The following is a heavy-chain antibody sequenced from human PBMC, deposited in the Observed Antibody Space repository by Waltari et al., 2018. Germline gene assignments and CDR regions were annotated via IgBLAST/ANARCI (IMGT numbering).Heavy chain of an antibody. J-gene: IGHJ6*02. CDR3: ARAGVAAAEFSYGMDV. V-gene: IGHV4-38-2*01. D-gene: IGHD6-13*01. CDR2: IYHSGSH. Sequence: QVQLQESGPGLVKPSETLSLTCAVSGYSISSGYYWGWIRQPPGQGLEWIGSIYHSGSHYYNPALKSRVTLSVDTSKNQFSLKLSSVTAADTAVYYWARAGVAAAEFSYGMDVWGQGTTVTVSS. CDR1: GYSISSGYY.